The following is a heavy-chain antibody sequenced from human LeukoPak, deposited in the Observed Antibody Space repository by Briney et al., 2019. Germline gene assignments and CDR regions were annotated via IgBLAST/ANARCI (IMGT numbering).Heavy chain of an antibody. V-gene: IGHV3-74*03. CDR2: VNSDGSSL. Sequence: GGSLRLSCAASGFTVSSYWMHWVRQAPGKGLVWVSRVNSDGSSLTYADSVKGRFTTSRDNAKNTLYLQMNSLRAEDTAVYYCASGVQGSSWIVNWGQGTLVTVSS. J-gene: IGHJ4*02. CDR1: GFTVSSYW. CDR3: ASGVQGSSWIVN. D-gene: IGHD2-2*01.